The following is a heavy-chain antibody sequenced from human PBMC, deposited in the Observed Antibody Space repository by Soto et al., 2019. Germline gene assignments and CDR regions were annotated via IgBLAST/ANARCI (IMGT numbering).Heavy chain of an antibody. CDR2: ISGYNGDT. V-gene: IGHV1-18*04. CDR3: ARAPQTVAGAGIWY. Sequence: QDQLVQSGAEVKKPGASVKVSCKASGHTFTSYGISWVPQAPGQGLEWMGWISGYNGDTNYAQKQQGRVNMTTDTSKSTAYIELRSLRSDDRAVYYGARAPQTVAGAGIWYWGQGTLVTVS. J-gene: IGHJ4*02. D-gene: IGHD6-13*01. CDR1: GHTFTSYG.